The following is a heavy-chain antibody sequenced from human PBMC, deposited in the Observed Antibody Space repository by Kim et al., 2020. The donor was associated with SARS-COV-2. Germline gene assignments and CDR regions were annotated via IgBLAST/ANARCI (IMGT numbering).Heavy chain of an antibody. J-gene: IGHJ6*01. CDR3: ASGAERITMVRGVSAYYY. D-gene: IGHD3-10*01. CDR1: GGSFSGYY. V-gene: IGHV4-34*01. CDR2: INHSGST. Sequence: SETLSLTCAVYGGSFSGYYWSWIRQPPGKGLEWIGEINHSGSTNYNPSLKSRVTISVDTSKNQFSLKLSSVTAADTAVYYCASGAERITMVRGVSAYYY.